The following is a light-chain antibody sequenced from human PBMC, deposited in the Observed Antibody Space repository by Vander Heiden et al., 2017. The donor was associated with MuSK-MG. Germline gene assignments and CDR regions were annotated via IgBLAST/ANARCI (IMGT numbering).Light chain of an antibody. Sequence: DIQMTQSPSSLSASVGDRVTLTCRANQSIGAFLNWYQQTPGTAPRLLIYAAYSLQSGVPPRFSGSGSGTEFTHTISGLQSEDSATYFCQQSSETPTFGGGTKVEIK. CDR3: QQSSETPT. CDR1: QSIGAF. V-gene: IGKV1-39*01. CDR2: AAY. J-gene: IGKJ4*01.